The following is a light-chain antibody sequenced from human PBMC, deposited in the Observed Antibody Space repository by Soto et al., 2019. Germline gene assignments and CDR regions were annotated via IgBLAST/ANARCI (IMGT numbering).Light chain of an antibody. Sequence: QSVLTQPPSVSGTPGQRVTISCSGSSSNIGSNTVNWYQQFPGTAPSLLIYSSYQRASGVPDRFSGSQSGTSASLAISGLQSDDEADYYCAAWDDSLKAIFGGGTQLTVL. J-gene: IGLJ7*01. CDR2: SSY. CDR1: SSNIGSNT. V-gene: IGLV1-44*01. CDR3: AAWDDSLKAI.